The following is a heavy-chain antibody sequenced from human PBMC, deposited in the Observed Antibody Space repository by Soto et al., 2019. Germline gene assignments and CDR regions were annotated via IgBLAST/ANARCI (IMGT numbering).Heavy chain of an antibody. D-gene: IGHD6-19*01. Sequence: QVQLQQWGAGLLKVSETLSLTCAVVGDSLRGQSWNWIRQSPGKGLEWIVELDQSGGTNYNPSLNSRAIISADTSKNQFSLTLTSVTAADTAVYYCAREDSNGWSGESLDVWGQGTTVTVSS. CDR2: LDQSGGT. V-gene: IGHV4-34*01. CDR1: GDSLRGQS. CDR3: AREDSNGWSGESLDV. J-gene: IGHJ6*02.